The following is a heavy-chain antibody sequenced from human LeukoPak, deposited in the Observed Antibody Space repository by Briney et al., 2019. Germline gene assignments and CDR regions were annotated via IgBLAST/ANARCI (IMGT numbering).Heavy chain of an antibody. CDR1: GYSISSSDW. CDR2: IYYTGST. J-gene: IGHJ4*02. D-gene: IGHD6-19*01. V-gene: IGHV4-28*01. CDR3: ARKYDSGWYEY. Sequence: SDTLSLTCTVSGYSISSSDWWACIRQAPGKGLEWIGYIYYTGSTYYNPSLKSRANMSVDTSKNQFSLKLSSMTAVYTAVYYCARKYDSGWYEYWGQGILVTVSS.